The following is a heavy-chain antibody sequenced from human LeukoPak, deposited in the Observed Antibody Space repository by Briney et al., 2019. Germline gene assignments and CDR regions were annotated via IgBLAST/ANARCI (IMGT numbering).Heavy chain of an antibody. V-gene: IGHV3-53*01. CDR1: GFTVSTNY. J-gene: IGHJ4*02. D-gene: IGHD3-22*01. Sequence: GGSLRLSCAASGFTVSTNYMNWVRQAPGKGLEWVSIIYSGGNTHYADSVKGRFTISRDNSQNTLYLQMNSLRPEDTAVYYCARLLYYYDSSIYQRYFDYWGQGTLVTVSS. CDR3: ARLLYYYDSSIYQRYFDY. CDR2: IYSGGNT.